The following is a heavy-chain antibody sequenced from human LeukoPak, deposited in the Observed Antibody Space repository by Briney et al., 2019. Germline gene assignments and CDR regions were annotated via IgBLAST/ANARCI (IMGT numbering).Heavy chain of an antibody. J-gene: IGHJ4*02. CDR1: GYTFTSYG. V-gene: IGHV1-18*01. CDR2: ISAYNGNT. D-gene: IGHD6-19*01. Sequence: GASVKVSCKASGYTFTSYGISWVRQAPGQGLEWMGWISAYNGNTNYAQKLQGRVTMTTDTSTSTAYMELRSLRSDDTAVYYCAGGSSGWFLNYYFDYWGQGTLVTVSS. CDR3: AGGSSGWFLNYYFDY.